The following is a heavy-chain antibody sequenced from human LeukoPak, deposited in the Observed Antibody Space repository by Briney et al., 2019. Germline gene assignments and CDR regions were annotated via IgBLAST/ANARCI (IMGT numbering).Heavy chain of an antibody. D-gene: IGHD5-12*01. J-gene: IGHJ5*02. CDR2: IYYSGST. CDR1: GGSISSGGYY. Sequence: PSETLSLTCTVSGGSISSGGYYWSWIRQHPGKGLEWIGYIYYSGSTYYNPSLKSRVTISVDTSKNQFSLKLNSVTAADTAVYYCARTGGRRYDWFDPWGQGTLVTVSS. CDR3: ARTGGRRYDWFDP. V-gene: IGHV4-30-4*08.